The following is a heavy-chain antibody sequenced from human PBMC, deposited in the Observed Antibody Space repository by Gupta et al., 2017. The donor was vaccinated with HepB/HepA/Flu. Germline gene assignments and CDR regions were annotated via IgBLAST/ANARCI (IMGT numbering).Heavy chain of an antibody. CDR2: ISWNSGSR. Sequence: EVQLVESGGGLVQPGRSLRLSCASSGFSFDAYAMPWVRQAPGKGLEGVSGISWNSGSRGDADAVKGRLSIYRDNAKNSLYLEMKRLRVEDTALYYCAKDTGNIYAMDVWGQGTTVTVSS. CDR3: AKDTGNIYAMDV. J-gene: IGHJ6*02. D-gene: IGHD4-23*01. CDR1: GFSFDAYA. V-gene: IGHV3-9*01.